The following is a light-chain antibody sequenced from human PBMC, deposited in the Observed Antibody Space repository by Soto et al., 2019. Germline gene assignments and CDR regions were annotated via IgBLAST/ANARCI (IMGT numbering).Light chain of an antibody. J-gene: IGKJ3*01. CDR3: QQSYSTT. Sequence: DIQMTQSPSSLSASVGDRVTITCRASQSISSYLNWYQQKPGKAPKLLIYAASSLQSGVPSRFSGSGSGTDFTLNISSLQPEDFATYYCQQSYSTTFGPWTKFDIK. CDR1: QSISSY. CDR2: AAS. V-gene: IGKV1-39*01.